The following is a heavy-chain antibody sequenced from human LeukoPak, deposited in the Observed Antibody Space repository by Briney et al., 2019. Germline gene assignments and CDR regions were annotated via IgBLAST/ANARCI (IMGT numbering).Heavy chain of an antibody. CDR1: GFTFSSYW. V-gene: IGHV3-7*01. Sequence: GGSLRLSCAASGFTFSSYWMSWVRQAPGKGLEWVANIKQDGSEKYYVDSVKGRFTISRDNAKNSLYLQMNSLRAEDTAVYYCARAFDYYDSSGYSLDYWGQGTLATVSS. D-gene: IGHD3-22*01. J-gene: IGHJ4*02. CDR2: IKQDGSEK. CDR3: ARAFDYYDSSGYSLDY.